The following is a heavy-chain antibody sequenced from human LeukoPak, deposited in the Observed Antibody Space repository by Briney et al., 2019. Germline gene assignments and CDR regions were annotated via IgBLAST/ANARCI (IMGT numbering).Heavy chain of an antibody. CDR1: GVSINQYY. CDR2: IYYSGST. Sequence: SETLSLTCSVSGVSINQYYWSWIRQPPGKGLEWIGYIYYSGSTNYNPSLKSRVTISVDTSKNQFSLKLSSVTAADTAVYYCASSSTAMVTPYWYFDLWGRGTLVTVSS. J-gene: IGHJ2*01. CDR3: ASSSTAMVTPYWYFDL. D-gene: IGHD5-18*01. V-gene: IGHV4-59*01.